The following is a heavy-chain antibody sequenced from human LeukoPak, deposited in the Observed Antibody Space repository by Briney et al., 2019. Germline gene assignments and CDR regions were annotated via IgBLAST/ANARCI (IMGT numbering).Heavy chain of an antibody. CDR2: ISCSSSYI. CDR1: GFTFSSYS. CDR3: ARDAAGTTGDPFDP. Sequence: GGSLRLSCAASGFTFSSYSMNWVRQAPGKGLEWVSSISCSSSYIYYADSVKGRFTISRDNAKNSLYLQMNSLRAEDTAVYYCARDAAGTTGDPFDPWGQGTLVTVSS. V-gene: IGHV3-21*01. D-gene: IGHD1-1*01. J-gene: IGHJ5*02.